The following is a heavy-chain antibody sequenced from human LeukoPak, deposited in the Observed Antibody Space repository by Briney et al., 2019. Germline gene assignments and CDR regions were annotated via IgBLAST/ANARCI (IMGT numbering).Heavy chain of an antibody. CDR2: IYYSGST. V-gene: IGHV4-59*01. Sequence: PSETLSLTCTVSGGSISSYYWSWIRQPPGKGLEWIGYIYYSGSTNYNLSLKSRVTISVDTSKNQFSLKLSSVTAADTAVYYCARGQSVATTTYFDYWGQGTLVTVSS. D-gene: IGHD5-12*01. CDR1: GGSISSYY. J-gene: IGHJ4*02. CDR3: ARGQSVATTTYFDY.